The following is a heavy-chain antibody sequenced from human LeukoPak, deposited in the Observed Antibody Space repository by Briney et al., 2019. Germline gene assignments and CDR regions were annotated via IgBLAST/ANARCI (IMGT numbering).Heavy chain of an antibody. CDR2: IYYSGST. V-gene: IGHV4-39*01. Sequence: SETLSLTCTVSGGSISSSSYYWGWIRQPPGKGLEWIGSIYYSGSTYYNPSLKSRVTISVDTSRNQFSLKLSSVTAADTAVYYCARLLGYCTNDVCYPWAYWGQGTLVTVSS. D-gene: IGHD2-8*01. CDR3: ARLLGYCTNDVCYPWAY. CDR1: GGSISSSSYY. J-gene: IGHJ4*02.